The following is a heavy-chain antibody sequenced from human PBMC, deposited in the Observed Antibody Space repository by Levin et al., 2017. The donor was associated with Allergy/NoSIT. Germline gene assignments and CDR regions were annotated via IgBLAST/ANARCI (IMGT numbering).Heavy chain of an antibody. CDR3: ARGRGPIAAAGTRFYYGMDV. CDR1: GGSFSGYY. V-gene: IGHV4-34*01. CDR2: INHSGST. J-gene: IGHJ6*02. D-gene: IGHD6-13*01. Sequence: SETLSLTCAVYGGSFSGYYWSWIRQPPGKGLEWIGEINHSGSTNYNPSLKSRVTISVDTSKNQFSLKLSSVTAADTAVYYCARGRGPIAAAGTRFYYGMDVWGQGTTVTVSS.